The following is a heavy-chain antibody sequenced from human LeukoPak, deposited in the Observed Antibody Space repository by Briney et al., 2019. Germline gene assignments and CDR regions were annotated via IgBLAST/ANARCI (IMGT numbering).Heavy chain of an antibody. Sequence: GASVKVSCRASGYXFTDYYMNWVRQAPGQGLEWMGWINPKSGGTKYAQKFQGRVTMTRDTSITTAYMELTILSSDDTAVFYCVRAGELDYWGQGTLVTVSS. V-gene: IGHV1-2*02. J-gene: IGHJ4*02. D-gene: IGHD7-27*01. CDR3: VRAGELDY. CDR2: INPKSGGT. CDR1: GYXFTDYY.